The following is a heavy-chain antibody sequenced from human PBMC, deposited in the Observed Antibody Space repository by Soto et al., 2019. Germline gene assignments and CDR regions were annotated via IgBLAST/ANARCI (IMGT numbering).Heavy chain of an antibody. Sequence: GGSLRLSCAASGITFSNAWMNWVRQAPGKGLEWVGRIKSKTDGGTTDYAAPVKGRFTISRDDSKNTLYLQMNSLKTEDTAVYYCPTDLSSSSPGIRAEYVQHWGQGTLVTVS. CDR2: IKSKTDGGTT. V-gene: IGHV3-15*07. J-gene: IGHJ1*01. CDR1: GITFSNAW. D-gene: IGHD6-13*01. CDR3: PTDLSSSSPGIRAEYVQH.